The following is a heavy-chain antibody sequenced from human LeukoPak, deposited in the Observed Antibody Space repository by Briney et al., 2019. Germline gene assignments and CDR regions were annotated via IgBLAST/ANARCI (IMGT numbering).Heavy chain of an antibody. CDR2: ISYDGSNK. CDR1: GFTFSSYG. Sequence: GGSLRLSCAASGFTFSSYGMHWVRQAPGKGLEWVAVISYDGSNKYYADSVKGRFTISRDNSKNTLYLQMNSPRAEDTAVYYCAKDPGLGYCSSTSCYIFDYWGQGTLVTVSS. D-gene: IGHD2-2*02. V-gene: IGHV3-30*18. J-gene: IGHJ4*02. CDR3: AKDPGLGYCSSTSCYIFDY.